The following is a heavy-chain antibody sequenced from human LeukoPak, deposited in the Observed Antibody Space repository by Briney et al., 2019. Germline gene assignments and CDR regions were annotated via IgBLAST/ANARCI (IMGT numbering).Heavy chain of an antibody. J-gene: IGHJ4*02. CDR2: ISYDGSNK. CDR3: ARDRSTVVTPGPFDY. D-gene: IGHD4-23*01. CDR1: GFTFSSYA. Sequence: PGGSLRLSCAASGFTFSSYAMHWVRQAPGKGLEGVAVISYDGSNKYYADSVKGRFTISRDSSKNTLYLQMNSLRAEDTAVYYCARDRSTVVTPGPFDYWGQGTLVTVSS. V-gene: IGHV3-30-3*01.